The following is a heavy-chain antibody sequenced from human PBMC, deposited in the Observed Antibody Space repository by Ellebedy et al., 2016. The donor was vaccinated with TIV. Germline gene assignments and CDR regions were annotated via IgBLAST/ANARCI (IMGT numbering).Heavy chain of an antibody. V-gene: IGHV3-7*04. CDR2: IKQDGSEK. J-gene: IGHJ4*02. CDR3: ARGVSMYTSNIWFDFDY. Sequence: GESLKISCAASGFTFSDYWMSWVRQAPGKGLEWVANIKQDGSEKFHADSVKGRFTISRDNAKNALYLQMNSLRAEDTAVYYCARGVSMYTSNIWFDFDYWGPGTLVTVSS. D-gene: IGHD6-13*01. CDR1: GFTFSDYW.